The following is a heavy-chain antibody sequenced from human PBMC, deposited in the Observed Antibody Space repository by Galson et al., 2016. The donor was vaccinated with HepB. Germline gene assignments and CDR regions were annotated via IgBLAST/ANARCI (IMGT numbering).Heavy chain of an antibody. CDR1: GFSFSSYA. V-gene: IGHV3-30*04. Sequence: SLRLSCAASGFSFSSYAMHWVRQAPGKGLEWVALISYHGSNKYYADSVMGRFTISRNNSNHPLYLQMNSLRAEDTAIYYCGRDLVYGSGSLRYGMDVWGQGTTVTVSS. J-gene: IGHJ6*02. CDR2: ISYHGSNK. CDR3: GRDLVYGSGSLRYGMDV. D-gene: IGHD3-10*01.